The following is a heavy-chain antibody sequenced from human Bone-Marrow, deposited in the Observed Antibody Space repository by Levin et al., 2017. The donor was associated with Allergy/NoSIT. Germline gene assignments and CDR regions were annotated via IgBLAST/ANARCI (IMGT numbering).Heavy chain of an antibody. Sequence: GGSLRLSCAASGFTVSNNYMSWVRQAPGKGLEWVSLIYSGGTTQYADSVKGRFTISRDSSKNTLYLQMNSLTPEDTAMYYCARNVPLTANGYWGQGTLVTVSS. D-gene: IGHD2-8*01. J-gene: IGHJ4*02. CDR3: ARNVPLTANGY. CDR1: GFTVSNNY. V-gene: IGHV3-66*01. CDR2: IYSGGTT.